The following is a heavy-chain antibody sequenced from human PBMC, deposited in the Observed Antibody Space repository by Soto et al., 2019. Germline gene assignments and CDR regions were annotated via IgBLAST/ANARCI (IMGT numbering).Heavy chain of an antibody. CDR3: ARDRVDCSSSSCSEDY. CDR1: GYTFTSHG. D-gene: IGHD2-2*01. CDR2: ISGSNGNT. J-gene: IGHJ4*02. V-gene: IGHV1-18*04. Sequence: QVQLVQSGAEVKKPGASVKVSCKASGYTFTSHGVSWVRQAPGPGLEWMGWISGSNGNTKYAQSFQGRVTLTTDTSTSTAYMELRRLNSDDTAVYYCARDRVDCSSSSCSEDYWGQGTLVTVSS.